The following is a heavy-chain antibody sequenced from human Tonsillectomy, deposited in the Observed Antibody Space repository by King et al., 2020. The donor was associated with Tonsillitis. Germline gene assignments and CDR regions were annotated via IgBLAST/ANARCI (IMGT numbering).Heavy chain of an antibody. Sequence: QLVQSGAEVKKPGASVKVSCKASGYTFTSYYMHWVRQAPGQGLEWMGIINPSGGSTTYAQKFQGRVTMTRDTSTSTVYMELSSLRSEDTAVYYCARDQLEGGKYYSLPEYWGQGTLVTVSS. J-gene: IGHJ4*02. CDR3: ARDQLEGGKYYSLPEY. CDR2: INPSGGST. V-gene: IGHV1-46*03. CDR1: GYTFTSYY. D-gene: IGHD2/OR15-2a*01.